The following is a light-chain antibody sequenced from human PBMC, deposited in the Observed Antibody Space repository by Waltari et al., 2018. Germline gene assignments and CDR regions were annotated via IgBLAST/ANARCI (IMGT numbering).Light chain of an antibody. CDR2: KAS. J-gene: IGKJ2*01. V-gene: IGKV1-5*03. CDR3: QQYNSFPYT. Sequence: DIQMTLYPSTLSASVGDRVTITCRASQSSSRRLAWYQQKPGKAPKLLIYKASSLESGVPSGFSGSGSGTEFTLTISSLRPDDFATYYCQQYNSFPYTFGQGTKLEIK. CDR1: QSSSRR.